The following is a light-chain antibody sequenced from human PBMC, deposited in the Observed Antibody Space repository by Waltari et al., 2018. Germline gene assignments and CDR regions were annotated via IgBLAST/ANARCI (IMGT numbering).Light chain of an antibody. J-gene: IGKJ1*01. CDR3: QQYGNPFSWT. Sequence: EIVLTQSPGPLSLSPGERATLSCRASQSVSSSDLAWYQLEPGQAPRLLVYGAASRAIGTADRFSGSGSGTDVTLPISRLVPEDFAVYYRQQYGNPFSWTFVQGTKLEIK. V-gene: IGKV3-20*01. CDR1: QSVSSSD. CDR2: GAA.